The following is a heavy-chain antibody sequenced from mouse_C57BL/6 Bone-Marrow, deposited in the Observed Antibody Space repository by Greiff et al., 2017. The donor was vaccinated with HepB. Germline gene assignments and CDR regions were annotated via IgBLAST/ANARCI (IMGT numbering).Heavy chain of an antibody. D-gene: IGHD2-2*01. CDR1: GYAFTNYL. CDR2: INPGSGGT. V-gene: IGHV1-54*01. CDR3: ARSGGYDFDY. J-gene: IGHJ2*01. Sequence: QVQLQQSGAELVRPGTSVKVSCKASGYAFTNYLIEWVKQRPGQGLEWIGVINPGSGGTNYNEKFKGKATLTADKSSSTAYMQLSSLTSEDSAVYFCARSGGYDFDYWGQGTTLTVSS.